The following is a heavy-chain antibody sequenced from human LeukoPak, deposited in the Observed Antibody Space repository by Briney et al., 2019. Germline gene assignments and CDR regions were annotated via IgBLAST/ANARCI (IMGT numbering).Heavy chain of an antibody. CDR2: IKEDGSEK. CDR1: GFTFSGYW. J-gene: IGHJ4*02. D-gene: IGHD6-19*01. V-gene: IGHV3-7*05. Sequence: GGSLRLPCIASGFTFSGYWMSWVRQAPGGGLEWVANIKEDGSEKYYVDSVKGRFTISRDNAKISLYLQMNSLRAEDTAVYFCASQFWWAAVAGTTLDYWGQGTLVTVSS. CDR3: ASQFWWAAVAGTTLDY.